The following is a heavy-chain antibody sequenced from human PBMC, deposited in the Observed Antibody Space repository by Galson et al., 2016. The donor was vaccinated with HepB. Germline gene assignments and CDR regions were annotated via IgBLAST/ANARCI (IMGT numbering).Heavy chain of an antibody. V-gene: IGHV1-58*01. Sequence: SVKVSCKASGFNFRSSAVQWVRQARGQRLEWIGWIVVGNGHTNYAEKFQGGVTITRDMSTGTAYMELSSLRSEDTAVYYCAREVQGSGAAIGWFDSWGQGSRVTVSS. CDR3: AREVQGSGAAIGWFDS. CDR2: IVVGNGHT. J-gene: IGHJ5*01. CDR1: GFNFRSSA. D-gene: IGHD2-2*02.